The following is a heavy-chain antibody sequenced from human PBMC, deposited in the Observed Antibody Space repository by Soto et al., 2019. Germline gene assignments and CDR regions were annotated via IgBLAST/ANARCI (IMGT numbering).Heavy chain of an antibody. J-gene: IGHJ6*02. CDR2: ISYDGSNK. CDR1: GFAFSSYG. CDR3: AKDYYGSASYLRAPMDV. D-gene: IGHD3-10*01. Sequence: SGGSLRLSCAASGFAFSSYGMHWVRRAPGKGLEWVAVISYDGSNKYYADSVKGRFTISRDNSKNTLYLQMNSLRAEDTAVYYCAKDYYGSASYLRAPMDVWGQGTTVTVSS. V-gene: IGHV3-30*18.